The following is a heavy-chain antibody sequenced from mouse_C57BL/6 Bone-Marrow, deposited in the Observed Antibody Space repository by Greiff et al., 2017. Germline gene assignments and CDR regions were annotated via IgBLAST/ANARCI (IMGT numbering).Heavy chain of an antibody. J-gene: IGHJ2*01. CDR3: ARLLRD. Sequence: EVQVVESGPELVKPGASVKISCKASGYSFTGYYMNWVKQSPEKSLEWIGEINPSTGGTTYNQKFKAKATLTVDKSSSTAYMQLKSLTSEDSAVYYCARLLRDWGQGTTLTVSS. CDR2: INPSTGGT. CDR1: GYSFTGYY. V-gene: IGHV1-42*01. D-gene: IGHD1-1*01.